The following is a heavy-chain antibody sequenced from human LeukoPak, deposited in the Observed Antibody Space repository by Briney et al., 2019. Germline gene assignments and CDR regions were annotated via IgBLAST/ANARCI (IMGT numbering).Heavy chain of an antibody. CDR3: ASQMSSYYDILTGSYSDY. Sequence: SVTVSCKASGGTFSSYAISWVRQAPGQGLEWMGGIIPIFGTANYAQKFQGRVTITADESTSTAYMELSSLRSEDTAVYYCASQMSSYYDILTGSYSDYWGQGTLVTVSS. J-gene: IGHJ4*02. V-gene: IGHV1-69*13. D-gene: IGHD3-9*01. CDR2: IIPIFGTA. CDR1: GGTFSSYA.